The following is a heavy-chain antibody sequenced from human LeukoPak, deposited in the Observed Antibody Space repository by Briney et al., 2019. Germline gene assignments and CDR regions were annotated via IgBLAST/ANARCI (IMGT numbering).Heavy chain of an antibody. Sequence: SETLSLTCTVSGGSISSGNYYYNWIRQPAGKGLEWIGRIYTSGRTNYNPSLKSRVTISVDTSKNQFSLNLRSVTAADTAVYYCARGPPPDFDCWGQGTLVTVSS. CDR3: ARGPPPDFDC. CDR2: IYTSGRT. J-gene: IGHJ4*02. CDR1: GGSISSGNYY. V-gene: IGHV4-61*02.